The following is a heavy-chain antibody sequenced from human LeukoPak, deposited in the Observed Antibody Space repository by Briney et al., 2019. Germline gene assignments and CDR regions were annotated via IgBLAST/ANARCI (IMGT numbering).Heavy chain of an antibody. CDR3: AKGPLRGTAAAIDY. J-gene: IGHJ4*02. D-gene: IGHD2-2*01. CDR1: GFTFSSYA. V-gene: IGHV3-30*04. Sequence: GGSLRLSCAASGFTFSSYAMHWVRQAPGKGLEWVAVISYDGRNIHYPDSVKGRFTISRDISTDTLWLQMDSLRTEDTAVYYCAKGPLRGTAAAIDYWGQGTLVTVSS. CDR2: ISYDGRNI.